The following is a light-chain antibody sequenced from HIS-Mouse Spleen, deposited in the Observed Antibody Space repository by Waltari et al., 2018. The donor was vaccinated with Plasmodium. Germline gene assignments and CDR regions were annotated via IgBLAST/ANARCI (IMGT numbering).Light chain of an antibody. CDR1: SMDVGSSNI. J-gene: IGLJ3*02. CDR3: CSYAGSSTNWV. V-gene: IGLV2-23*01. CDR2: EGS. Sequence: QSALTQPASVSGSPGQSITISCPGTSMDVGSSNIVSWYQQHPGKAPKLMIYEGSKRPSGVSNCFSVTKSGNTASLTISGLQAEDEADYYCCSYAGSSTNWVFGGGTKLTVL.